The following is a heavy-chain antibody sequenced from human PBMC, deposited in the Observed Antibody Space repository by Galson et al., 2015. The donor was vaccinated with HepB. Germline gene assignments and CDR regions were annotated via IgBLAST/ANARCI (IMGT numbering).Heavy chain of an antibody. V-gene: IGHV1-46*02. D-gene: IGHD5-12*01. CDR1: GSAFNSYH. CDR2: INPSGGDT. Sequence: SVTVSCKASGSAFNSYHMHWVRQAPGQGLEWMGIINPSGGDTTYAQKFQGRVTMTRDTSTSTVYMELSSLRSEDTAVYCCARERGMVATSFFDYWGQGTLVTVSS. J-gene: IGHJ4*02. CDR3: ARERGMVATSFFDY.